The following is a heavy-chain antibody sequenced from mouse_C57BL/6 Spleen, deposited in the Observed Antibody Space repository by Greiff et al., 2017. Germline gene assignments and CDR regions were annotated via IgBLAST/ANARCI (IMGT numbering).Heavy chain of an antibody. Sequence: QVQLQQPGAELVMPGASVKLSCKASGYTFTSYWMHWVKQRPGPGLEWLGEIDPSDSYTNYNHKFKGKSTLTVDTSSSTAYMQLSSLTSEDSAVYYCARGGYGSSFAYWGQGTLVTVSA. V-gene: IGHV1-69*01. CDR3: ARGGYGSSFAY. J-gene: IGHJ3*01. CDR1: GYTFTSYW. CDR2: IDPSDSYT. D-gene: IGHD1-1*01.